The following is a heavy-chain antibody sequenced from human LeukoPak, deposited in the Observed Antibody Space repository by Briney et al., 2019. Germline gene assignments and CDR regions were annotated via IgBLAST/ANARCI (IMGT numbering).Heavy chain of an antibody. D-gene: IGHD6-19*01. V-gene: IGHV3-21*01. J-gene: IGHJ5*02. CDR3: ARDPSSGWYLKGWFDP. Sequence: GGSLRLSCAASGFTFSSYSMDWVRQAPGKGLEWVSSISSSSNYIYYADSVKGRFTISRDNAKNSLYLQMNSLRAEDTAVYYCARDPSSGWYLKGWFDPWGQGTLVTVSS. CDR2: ISSSSNYI. CDR1: GFTFSSYS.